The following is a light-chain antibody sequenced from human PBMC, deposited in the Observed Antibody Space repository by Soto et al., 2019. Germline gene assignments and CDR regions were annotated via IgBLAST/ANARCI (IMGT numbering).Light chain of an antibody. CDR1: GGCIGAYSY. V-gene: IGLV2-14*03. J-gene: IGLJ1*01. CDR2: GXX. CDR3: SSYTSSSTRVYV. Sequence: SALTQPRSVSGSPGQSVTFSCTGTGGCIGAYSYVSVYPQHPVKAXKVMFYGXXXRVSGVSNRFSGSKSGNTASLTISGLQAEDEADYYCSSYTSSSTRVYVFGTGTKVTVL.